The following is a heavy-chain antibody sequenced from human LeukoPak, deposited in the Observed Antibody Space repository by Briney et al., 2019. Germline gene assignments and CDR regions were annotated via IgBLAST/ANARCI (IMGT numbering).Heavy chain of an antibody. J-gene: IGHJ5*02. CDR3: AKDVWGSYRPQGWFDP. D-gene: IGHD3-16*02. CDR2: ISGSGGST. V-gene: IGHV3-23*01. Sequence: GGSLRLSCAASGFNFSIYAMSWVRQAPGKGLEWVSAISGSGGSTYYADSVKGRFTISRDNSKNTLYLQMNSLRAEDTAVYYCAKDVWGSYRPQGWFDPWGQGTLVTVSS. CDR1: GFNFSIYA.